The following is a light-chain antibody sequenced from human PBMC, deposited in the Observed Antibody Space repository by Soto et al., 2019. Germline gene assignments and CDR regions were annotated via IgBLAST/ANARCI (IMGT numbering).Light chain of an antibody. CDR1: QGISNY. V-gene: IGKV1-9*01. J-gene: IGKJ4*01. Sequence: DIQLTQSPSFLSASVGDRVTITCRASQGISNYLAWYQQKPGRAPKLLTYAASPLQSGVPSRCSGSGSGKEFTLTISSLQPEDFASYYCQQVNSYPLTFGGGTSVEIK. CDR3: QQVNSYPLT. CDR2: AAS.